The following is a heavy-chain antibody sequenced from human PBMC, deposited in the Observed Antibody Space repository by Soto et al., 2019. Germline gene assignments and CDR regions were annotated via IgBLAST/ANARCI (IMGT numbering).Heavy chain of an antibody. D-gene: IGHD5-18*01. CDR1: GGSISNGGYS. CDR2: IYHSEST. CDR3: AISHVETFMLVGALDAFDV. Sequence: QVQLQESGSGLVKPSQTLSLTCAVSGGSISNGGYSWSWIRQPPGKGLEWIGYIYHSESTYYTPSLKSRVTISLDKSKNHFYLNLSSVTAADTAVYYCAISHVETFMLVGALDAFDVWGQGTVVTVSS. V-gene: IGHV4-30-2*01. J-gene: IGHJ3*01.